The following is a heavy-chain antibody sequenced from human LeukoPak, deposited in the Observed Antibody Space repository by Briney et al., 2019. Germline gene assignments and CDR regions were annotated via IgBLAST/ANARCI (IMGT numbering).Heavy chain of an antibody. CDR2: IYTSGST. Sequence: SETLSLTCTVSGGSISSYYWSWIRQPAGKGLEWIGRIYTSGSTNYNPSLKSRVTMSVDTSKNQFSLKLSSVTAADTAVYYCARLASEYSSSAGYFQHWGQGTLVTVSS. CDR3: ARLASEYSSSAGYFQH. D-gene: IGHD6-6*01. CDR1: GGSISSYY. V-gene: IGHV4-4*07. J-gene: IGHJ1*01.